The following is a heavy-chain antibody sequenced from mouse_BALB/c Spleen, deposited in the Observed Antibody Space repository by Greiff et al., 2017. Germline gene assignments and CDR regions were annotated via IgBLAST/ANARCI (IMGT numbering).Heavy chain of an antibody. J-gene: IGHJ1*01. CDR1: GFTFSSFG. CDR2: ISSGSSTI. CDR3: ARGGGSYWYFDV. D-gene: IGHD1-1*02. Sequence: EVKLVESGGGLVQPGGSRKLSCAASGFTFSSFGMHWVRQAPEKGLEWVAYISSGSSTIYYADTVKGRFTISRDNPKNTLFLQMTSLRSEDTAMYYCARGGGSYWYFDVWGAGTTVTVSS. V-gene: IGHV5-17*02.